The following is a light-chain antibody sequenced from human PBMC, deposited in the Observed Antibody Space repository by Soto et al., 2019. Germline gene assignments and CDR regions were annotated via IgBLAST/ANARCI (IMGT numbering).Light chain of an antibody. J-gene: IGLJ2*01. CDR1: SSNIGKNY. CDR3: GTWDSSLSAVI. CDR2: DNN. Sequence: QSVLTQPPSVSAAPGQKVTISCSGSSSNIGKNYVSWYQQLPGTAPKLLIHDNNKRPSGIPDRFSGSKSGTSATLGITGLQTGDEADYYCGTWDSSLSAVIIGGGTKVTVL. V-gene: IGLV1-51*01.